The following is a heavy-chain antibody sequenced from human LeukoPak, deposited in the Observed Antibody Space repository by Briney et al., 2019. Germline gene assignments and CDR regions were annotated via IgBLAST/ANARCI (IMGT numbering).Heavy chain of an antibody. V-gene: IGHV3-7*01. CDR1: RFTFSSYW. D-gene: IGHD3-10*01. CDR3: ARARGFFDY. CDR2: IKQAGSEK. J-gene: IGHJ4*02. Sequence: PGGSLRLSCAASRFTFSSYWMSWVRQAPGKGLEWVANIKQAGSEKYYVDSVKGRFTISRDNAENSLYLQMNSLRAEDTAVYYCARARGFFDYWGQGTLVTVTS.